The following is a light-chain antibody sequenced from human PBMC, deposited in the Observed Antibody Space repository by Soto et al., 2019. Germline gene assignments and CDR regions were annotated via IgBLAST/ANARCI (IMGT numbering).Light chain of an antibody. CDR2: GNS. V-gene: IGLV1-40*01. J-gene: IGLJ1*01. Sequence: QSAPTQPPSVSGAPGQRVTISCTGSSSNIGAGYAVHWYQQLPGTAPKLLIYGNSNRPSGVPDRFSGSKSGTSASLAITGLQAEDEADYYCQSYDSSMSGYVFGTGTKVTVL. CDR1: SSNIGAGYA. CDR3: QSYDSSMSGYV.